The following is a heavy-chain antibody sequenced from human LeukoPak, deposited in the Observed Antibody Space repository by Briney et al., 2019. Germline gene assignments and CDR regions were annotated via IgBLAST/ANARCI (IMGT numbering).Heavy chain of an antibody. D-gene: IGHD2-21*02. CDR2: INHSGST. V-gene: IGHV4-34*01. CDR3: ARLVVVPAGVAFDI. J-gene: IGHJ3*02. Sequence: PSETLSLTCAVYGVSFSGYYWSWIRQPPGKGLEWIGEINHSGSTNYNPSHKSRVTISVDTSKNQFSLKLSSVTAADTAVYYCARLVVVPAGVAFDIWGQGTMVTVSS. CDR1: GVSFSGYY.